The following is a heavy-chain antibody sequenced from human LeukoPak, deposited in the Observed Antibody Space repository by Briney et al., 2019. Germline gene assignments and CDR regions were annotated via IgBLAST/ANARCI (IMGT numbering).Heavy chain of an antibody. CDR3: ARSPEDPMGSSYYYYYYYMDV. CDR1: GGTFSSYA. D-gene: IGHD6-6*01. CDR2: IIPIFGTA. Sequence: GASVKVSCKASGGTFSSYAISWVRQAPGQGLEWMGGIIPIFGTANYAQKFQGRVTITADKSTSTAYMELSSLRSEDTAVYYCARSPEDPMGSSYYYYYYYMDVWGKGTTVTVSS. V-gene: IGHV1-69*06. J-gene: IGHJ6*03.